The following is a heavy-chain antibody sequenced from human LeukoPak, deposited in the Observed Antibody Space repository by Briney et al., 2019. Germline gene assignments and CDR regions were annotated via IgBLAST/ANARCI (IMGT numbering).Heavy chain of an antibody. CDR3: ATEPSRLIDVGPPNMGGLDV. V-gene: IGHV1-18*01. CDR2: ISAYNGNT. CDR1: GYSFSSYG. J-gene: IGHJ6*02. D-gene: IGHD3/OR15-3a*01. Sequence: ASVKVSCKASGYSFSSYGLSWVRQAPGEGLEWMGWISAYNGNTRSAQKFQGRISLTADTSTSTAYMELRSLRGDDTAVYYCATEPSRLIDVGPPNMGGLDVWGQGTTVSVSS.